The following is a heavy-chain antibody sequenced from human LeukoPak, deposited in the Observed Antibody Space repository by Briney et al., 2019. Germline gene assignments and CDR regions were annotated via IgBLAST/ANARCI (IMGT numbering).Heavy chain of an antibody. J-gene: IGHJ4*02. CDR3: ARRGTAGFLRYFDY. D-gene: IGHD1-1*01. Sequence: KPSETLSLTCTVSGVSISSSNSYWGWIRQPPGKGLEWIGSIYYSGNTYYNASLKSRVTISIDTSMNQFSLKLTSVTAADTAVYYCARRGTAGFLRYFDYWGQGTLVTVSS. CDR1: GVSISSSNSY. CDR2: IYYSGNT. V-gene: IGHV4-39*01.